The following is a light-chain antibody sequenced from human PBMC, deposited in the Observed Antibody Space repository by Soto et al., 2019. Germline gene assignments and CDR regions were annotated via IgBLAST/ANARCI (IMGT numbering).Light chain of an antibody. J-gene: IGKJ4*01. CDR1: QGINFY. CDR3: QQSDSAPLT. CDR2: SAS. V-gene: IGKV1-27*01. Sequence: DIQMTQSPSSLSASVGDRVTITCRASQGINFYLAWYQQKPGKAPKLLIHSASTLQSGVPSRFAGSRSGTDFTLTINSLQPEDVATYFCQQSDSAPLTFWGGTKVDI.